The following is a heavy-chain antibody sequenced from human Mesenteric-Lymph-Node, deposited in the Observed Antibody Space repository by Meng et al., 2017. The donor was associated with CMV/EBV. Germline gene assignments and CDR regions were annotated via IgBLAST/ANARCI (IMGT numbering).Heavy chain of an antibody. CDR1: GGSFSGYN. V-gene: IGHV4-34*01. Sequence: WGLGRLKPLGSLSITWAVYGGSFSGYNWGWIRQPRGEGLEWIGEINHSGSTNYNPSLKSRVTISVDTSKNQFSLKLSSATAADTAVYYCARHQRWLKSEGGFNYWGQGTLVTVSS. J-gene: IGHJ4*02. CDR3: ARHQRWLKSEGGFNY. D-gene: IGHD4-23*01. CDR2: INHSGST.